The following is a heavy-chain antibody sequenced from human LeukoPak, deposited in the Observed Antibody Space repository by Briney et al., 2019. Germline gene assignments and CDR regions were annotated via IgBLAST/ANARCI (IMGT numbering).Heavy chain of an antibody. CDR2: IYYSGST. CDR1: GGSISSSSYY. D-gene: IGHD5-12*01. J-gene: IGHJ4*02. V-gene: IGHV4-39*07. CDR3: ARYSLVAKWYFDY. Sequence: SETLSLTCTVSGGSISSSSYYWGWIRQPPGKGLEWIGSIYYSGSTYYNPSLKSRVTISVDTSKNQFSLKLSSVTAADTAVYCCARYSLVAKWYFDYWGQGTLVTVSS.